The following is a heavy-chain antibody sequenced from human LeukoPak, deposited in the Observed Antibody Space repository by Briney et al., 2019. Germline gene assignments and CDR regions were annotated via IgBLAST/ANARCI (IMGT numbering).Heavy chain of an antibody. J-gene: IGHJ5*02. V-gene: IGHV4-61*02. CDR3: ARVGSSSWVGYNWFDP. D-gene: IGHD6-13*01. Sequence: RSSQTLSLTCTVSGGSISSGSYYWSWIRQPAGKGLEWIGRIYTSGSTNYNPSLKSRATMSVDTSKNQFSLKLSSVTAADTAVYYCARVGSSSWVGYNWFDPWGQGTLVTVSS. CDR1: GGSISSGSYY. CDR2: IYTSGST.